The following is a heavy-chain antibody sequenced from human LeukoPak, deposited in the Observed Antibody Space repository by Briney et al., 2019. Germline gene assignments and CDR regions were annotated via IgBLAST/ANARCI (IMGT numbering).Heavy chain of an antibody. CDR2: ITSGSSHI. D-gene: IGHD1-26*01. CDR1: GFTFSRST. Sequence: GGSLRLSCAASGFTFSRSTMNWVRQTPGQGLEWVSSITSGSSHIYYADSVKGRFTISRDNAKSSLYLQMNSLRAEDTAVYYCARDPYSGSYGADYYYYMDVWGKGTTVTISS. J-gene: IGHJ6*03. CDR3: ARDPYSGSYGADYYYYMDV. V-gene: IGHV3-21*01.